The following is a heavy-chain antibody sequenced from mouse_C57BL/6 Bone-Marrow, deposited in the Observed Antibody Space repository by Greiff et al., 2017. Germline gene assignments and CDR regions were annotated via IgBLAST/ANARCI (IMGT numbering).Heavy chain of an antibody. CDR3: ARRGGSSPWCAY. CDR1: GYTFTSYG. Sequence: QVQLQQSGAELARPGASVKLSCKASGYTFTSYGISWVKQRTGQGLEWIGEIYPRSGNTYYNEKFKGKATLTADKSSSTAYMELRSLTSEDSAVYFCARRGGSSPWCAYWGQGTLVTVSA. J-gene: IGHJ3*01. CDR2: IYPRSGNT. D-gene: IGHD1-1*01. V-gene: IGHV1-81*01.